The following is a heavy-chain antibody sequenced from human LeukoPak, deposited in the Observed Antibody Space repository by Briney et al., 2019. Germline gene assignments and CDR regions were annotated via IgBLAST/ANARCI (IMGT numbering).Heavy chain of an antibody. J-gene: IGHJ4*02. CDR3: ARASRGYCSSTSCAGDY. D-gene: IGHD2-2*01. Sequence: GASVKVFCKASGYTFTSYGINWVRQAPGQGLEWMGWISGYNGNTNYAQKVQGRVTMTTDTSTSTAYMELRSLRSDDTAVYYCARASRGYCSSTSCAGDYWGQGTLVIVSS. V-gene: IGHV1-18*01. CDR1: GYTFTSYG. CDR2: ISGYNGNT.